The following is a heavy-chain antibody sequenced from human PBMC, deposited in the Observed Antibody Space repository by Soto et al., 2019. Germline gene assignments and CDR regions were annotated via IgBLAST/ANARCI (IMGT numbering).Heavy chain of an antibody. D-gene: IGHD5-18*01. J-gene: IGHJ6*02. CDR2: ISSSSRTI. CDR3: ARVVNSYGLRAYYYGMDV. V-gene: IGHV3-48*02. Sequence: EVQLVESGGGLVQPGGSLRLSCVASGFTFSSYSMSWVRQAPGKGLEWVSYISSSSRTIYYADSVKGRFTISRDNAKNSLYLQMNSLRDEDTAVYYCARVVNSYGLRAYYYGMDVWGQGTTVTVSS. CDR1: GFTFSSYS.